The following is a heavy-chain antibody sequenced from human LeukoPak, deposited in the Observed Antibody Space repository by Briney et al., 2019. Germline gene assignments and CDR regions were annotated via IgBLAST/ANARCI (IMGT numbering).Heavy chain of an antibody. Sequence: GGSLRLSCAASGFTFSSYWMHWVRQAPGKGRVWVSRINSDGSSTSYADSVKGRFTISRDNAKNTLYLQMNSLRAEDTAVYYCARDREDIVVVVAATPLVWGQGTLVTVSS. J-gene: IGHJ4*02. CDR2: INSDGSST. CDR1: GFTFSSYW. V-gene: IGHV3-74*01. CDR3: ARDREDIVVVVAATPLV. D-gene: IGHD2-15*01.